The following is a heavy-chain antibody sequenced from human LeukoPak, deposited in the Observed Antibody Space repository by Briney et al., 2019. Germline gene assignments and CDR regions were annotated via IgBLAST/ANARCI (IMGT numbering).Heavy chain of an antibody. J-gene: IGHJ5*02. D-gene: IGHD3-16*01. CDR2: IDPNSGDT. Sequence: ASLKVSCKASGYTFTAYYIHWVRQAPRQGLEWMGSIDPNSGDTNYAQKFQGRVTMTRDRSISTAYMELSRLTSDDTAIYYCAKAGGPRWFDPWGQGTLVTVSS. V-gene: IGHV1-2*02. CDR3: AKAGGPRWFDP. CDR1: GYTFTAYY.